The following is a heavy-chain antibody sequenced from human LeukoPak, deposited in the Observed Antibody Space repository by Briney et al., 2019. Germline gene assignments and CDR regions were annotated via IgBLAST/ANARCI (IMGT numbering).Heavy chain of an antibody. CDR2: IRSKAYGGTT. Sequence: GSLRLSCTASGFTFGDYAMSWFRQAPGKGLEWVGFIRSKAYGGTTEYAASVKGRFTISRDDSKSIAYLQMNSLKTEDTAVYYCSPYGSRSKKNYYFDYWGQGTLVTVSS. J-gene: IGHJ4*02. CDR1: GFTFGDYA. CDR3: SPYGSRSKKNYYFDY. D-gene: IGHD3-10*01. V-gene: IGHV3-49*03.